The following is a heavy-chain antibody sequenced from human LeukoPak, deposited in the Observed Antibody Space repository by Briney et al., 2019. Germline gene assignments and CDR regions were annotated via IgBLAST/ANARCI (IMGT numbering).Heavy chain of an antibody. CDR3: AREIVSSVES. J-gene: IGHJ4*02. D-gene: IGHD6-6*01. V-gene: IGHV4-39*02. CDR2: IYYSGAT. Sequence: SETLSLTCTVSGDSISNTRYHWGWIRQPPGKGLEWIGSIYYSGATYYNPSLKSRVTISVDTSRNHFSLKLSSVTAADTAVYRCAREIVSSVESWGQGSLVTVSS. CDR1: GDSISNTRYH.